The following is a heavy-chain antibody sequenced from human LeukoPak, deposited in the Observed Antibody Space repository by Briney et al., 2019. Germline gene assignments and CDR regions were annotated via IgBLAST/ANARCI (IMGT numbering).Heavy chain of an antibody. CDR1: GFTFSSYS. Sequence: GGSLRLSCAASGFTFSSYSMNWVRQAPGKGLEWVSYISSSSSTIYYADSVKGRFTISRDNAKNPLYLQMNTLRAEDTAVYYCARDRHKYNYDSGGYPPYWGQGTLVTVSS. CDR2: ISSSSSTI. J-gene: IGHJ4*02. D-gene: IGHD3-22*01. V-gene: IGHV3-48*01. CDR3: ARDRHKYNYDSGGYPPY.